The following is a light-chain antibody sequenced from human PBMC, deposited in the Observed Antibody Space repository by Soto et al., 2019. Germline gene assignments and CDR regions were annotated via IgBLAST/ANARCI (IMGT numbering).Light chain of an antibody. J-gene: IGKJ1*01. Sequence: EIVMTQSPATLSVSPGERATLSCRASQSVSSSLAWYQQKPGQAPRLLIYGASTRATGIPARFSGSGSGTEFTLTISSLQSEDFALYYCQQYINWPRTFGQGTKVDIK. V-gene: IGKV3-15*01. CDR2: GAS. CDR1: QSVSSS. CDR3: QQYINWPRT.